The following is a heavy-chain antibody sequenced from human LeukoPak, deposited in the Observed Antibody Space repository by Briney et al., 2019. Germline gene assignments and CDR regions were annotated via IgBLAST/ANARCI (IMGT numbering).Heavy chain of an antibody. CDR2: IIPTTGLA. V-gene: IGHV1-69*04. CDR3: ARAPPRLECYILYY. CDR1: GGTFTNLA. Sequence: SVKVSCKASGGTFTNLAINWVRQAPGQGLEWMGRIIPTTGLASYAQKFQGRVTITADKSTSTAYMELSSLRSEDTAVYYCARAPPRLECYILYYWGQGTLVTVSS. J-gene: IGHJ4*02. D-gene: IGHD2-15*01.